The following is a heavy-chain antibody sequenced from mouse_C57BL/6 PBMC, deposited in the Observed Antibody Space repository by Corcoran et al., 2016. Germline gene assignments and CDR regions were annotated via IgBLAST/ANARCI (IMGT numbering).Heavy chain of an antibody. D-gene: IGHD3-2*02. CDR3: ARDRAAQATDY. Sequence: DVQLQESGPGLVIPSQSLSLTCSVTGYSITSGYYWNWIRQFPGNKLEWMGYISYDGSNNYNPSLKNRISITRDTSKNQFFLKLNSVTTEDTATYYCARDRAAQATDYWGQGTTLTVSS. V-gene: IGHV3-6*01. CDR1: GYSITSGYY. J-gene: IGHJ2*01. CDR2: ISYDGSN.